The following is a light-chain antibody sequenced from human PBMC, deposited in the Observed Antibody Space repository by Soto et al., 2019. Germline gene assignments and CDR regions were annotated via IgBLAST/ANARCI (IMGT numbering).Light chain of an antibody. CDR1: QSIRSY. J-gene: IGKJ1*01. V-gene: IGKV1-39*01. CDR3: QQSYSTPRT. Sequence: DIQLTQSPSSLSASVGDKVTITCRASQSIRSYLNWVQQKPGKAPKLLIYDASSLQTGVTSTLSGSGSGTDFSLTISSLQPEDFATYYCQQSYSTPRTFGQGTKVDIK. CDR2: DAS.